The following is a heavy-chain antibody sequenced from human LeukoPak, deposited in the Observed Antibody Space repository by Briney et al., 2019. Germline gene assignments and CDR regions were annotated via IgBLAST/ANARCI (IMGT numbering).Heavy chain of an antibody. CDR3: ARAPIVVDHDAFDI. D-gene: IGHD3-22*01. CDR2: IYTSGST. J-gene: IGHJ3*02. CDR1: GGSFSSYY. V-gene: IGHV4-59*10. Sequence: PSETLSLTCAVYGGSFSSYYWSWIRQPAGKGLEWIGRIYTSGSTNYNPSLKSRVTMSVDTSKNQFSLKLSSVTAADTAVYYCARAPIVVDHDAFDIWGQGTMVTVSS.